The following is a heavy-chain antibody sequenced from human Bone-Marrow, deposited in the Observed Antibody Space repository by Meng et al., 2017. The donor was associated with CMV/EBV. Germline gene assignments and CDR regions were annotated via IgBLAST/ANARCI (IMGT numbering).Heavy chain of an antibody. V-gene: IGHV3-30*03. J-gene: IGHJ4*02. CDR3: ARERIAAAGIMDY. D-gene: IGHD6-13*01. Sequence: AASGFIFSNFGMHWVRQDPGKGLEWVALVSYDGNNKYYVDSVKGRFTISRDNSKNTLYMEMNSLRAEDTAVYYCARERIAAAGIMDYWGQGTLVTVSS. CDR2: VSYDGNNK. CDR1: GFIFSNFG.